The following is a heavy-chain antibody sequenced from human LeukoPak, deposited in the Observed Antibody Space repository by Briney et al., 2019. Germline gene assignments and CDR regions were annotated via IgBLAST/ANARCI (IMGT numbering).Heavy chain of an antibody. D-gene: IGHD3-10*01. CDR2: VSYDGTYK. V-gene: IGHV3-30*04. CDR1: GFTFPAYA. CDR3: ARGLLVGGSGSEHDY. J-gene: IGHJ4*02. Sequence: GGSLRLSCAASGFTFPAYAMHWVRQAPGKGLEWVAFVSYDGTYKHFIDSVKGRFTISRDNFKSTLSLQMAGLKPEDTAVYYCARGLLVGGSGSEHDYWGQGTLVTVSS.